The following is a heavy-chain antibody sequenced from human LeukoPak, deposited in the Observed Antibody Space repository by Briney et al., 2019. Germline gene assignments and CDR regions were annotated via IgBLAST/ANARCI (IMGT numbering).Heavy chain of an antibody. CDR1: GFTCSSYW. CDR3: VRAGTYDRGGDFDY. Sequence: GGSLRLSCAASGFTCSSYWMSWVRQAPGKGREWVANIKQDGSEKYYVDSVKGRFTISRDNAKNSLYLQMNSLRAEDTAVYYCVRAGTYDRGGDFDYWGQGTLVTVSS. CDR2: IKQDGSEK. V-gene: IGHV3-7*01. J-gene: IGHJ4*02. D-gene: IGHD3-22*01.